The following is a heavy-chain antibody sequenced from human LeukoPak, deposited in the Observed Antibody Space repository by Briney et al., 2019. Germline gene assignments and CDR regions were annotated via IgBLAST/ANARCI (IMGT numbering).Heavy chain of an antibody. CDR2: ISYDGSNE. CDR1: GFTFSSHA. Sequence: GGSLRLSCAASGFTFSSHAMPWVRQAPGKGLEWVAVISYDGSNEDYADSVNGRFTMSRDNSKNTLYLQMISLRAEDTAVYYCAKGRSVVRGPFDYWGQGTLVTVSS. CDR3: AKGRSVVRGPFDY. V-gene: IGHV3-30*18. J-gene: IGHJ4*02. D-gene: IGHD3-10*01.